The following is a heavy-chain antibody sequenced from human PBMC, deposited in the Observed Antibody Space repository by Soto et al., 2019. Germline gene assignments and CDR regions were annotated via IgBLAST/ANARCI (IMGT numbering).Heavy chain of an antibody. CDR2: LDAGNGNA. V-gene: IGHV1-3*01. CDR1: GYTFTSYP. D-gene: IGHD5-18*01. Sequence: ASVKVSCKASGYTFTSYPTHWVRQAPGQRLGWMGWLDAGNGNAKFSQKFRGRVTFTTNTAAPPAYMPLGSPRPEDKTLYSCARAGYNYGAPYHRMDVWGQGTTVPVSS. CDR3: ARAGYNYGAPYHRMDV. J-gene: IGHJ6*02.